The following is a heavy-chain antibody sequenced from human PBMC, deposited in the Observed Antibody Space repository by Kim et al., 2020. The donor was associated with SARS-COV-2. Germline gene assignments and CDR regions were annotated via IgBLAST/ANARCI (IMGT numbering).Heavy chain of an antibody. V-gene: IGHV1-69*01. J-gene: IGHJ6*01. Sequence: GGTFSSYAISWGRQAPGQGLEWMGGIIPIFGTANYAQKFQGRVTITADESTSTAYMELSSLRSEDTAMYYCARGGWSSGWPYYYYYGMDV. CDR1: GGTFSSYA. CDR3: ARGGWSSGWPYYYYYGMDV. D-gene: IGHD6-19*01. CDR2: IIPIFGTA.